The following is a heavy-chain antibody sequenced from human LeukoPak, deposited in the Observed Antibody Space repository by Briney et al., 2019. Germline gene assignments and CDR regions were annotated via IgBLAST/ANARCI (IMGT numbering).Heavy chain of an antibody. Sequence: GGSLRLSCAASGFTFRDYWMSWVRQAPGEGLEGVANINPPGVEKTYVDSMKGRFTISRDNAKNSLYLEMNSLGDEDSAVYYCGRWGVEAGIDDWGQGTLVTVSS. CDR3: GRWGVEAGIDD. J-gene: IGHJ4*02. D-gene: IGHD6-13*01. CDR2: INPPGVEK. V-gene: IGHV3-7*01. CDR1: GFTFRDYW.